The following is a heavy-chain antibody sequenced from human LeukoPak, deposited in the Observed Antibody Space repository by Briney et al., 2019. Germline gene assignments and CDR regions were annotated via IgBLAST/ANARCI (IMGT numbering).Heavy chain of an antibody. CDR2: IDNSGART. J-gene: IGHJ4*02. CDR3: ARPPYGGVDY. Sequence: GGSLRLSCAASGFTFATNGMAWVRQAPGKGLEWLSTIDNSGARTHYTDSVKGRFTISRDNSKNTLFLQIDSLRAEDTAVYYCARPPYGGVDYWGQGTLVTVSS. V-gene: IGHV3-23*05. CDR1: GFTFATNG. D-gene: IGHD4-23*01.